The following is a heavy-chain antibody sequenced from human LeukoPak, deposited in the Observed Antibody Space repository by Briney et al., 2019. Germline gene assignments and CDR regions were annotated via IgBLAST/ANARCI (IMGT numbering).Heavy chain of an antibody. Sequence: SETLSLTCNVSGGSMSSFYWSWVRQLPGKGLEYIGYIYYTGSTNYNPSLKSRVTMSVDTSKNPFSPKVTSVTAADTAIYYCAREWGGGDNCGGDCFSPYYYYMDVWGKGTTVTVSS. D-gene: IGHD2-21*02. CDR3: AREWGGGDNCGGDCFSPYYYYMDV. V-gene: IGHV4-59*01. CDR2: IYYTGST. CDR1: GGSMSSFY. J-gene: IGHJ6*03.